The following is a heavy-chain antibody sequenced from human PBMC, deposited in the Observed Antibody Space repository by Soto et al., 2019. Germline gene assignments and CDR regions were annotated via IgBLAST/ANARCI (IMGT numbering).Heavy chain of an antibody. CDR1: GFTVSSNY. Sequence: GGSLRLSCAASGFTVSSNYMSWVRQAPGKGLEWVSVIYSGGSTYYADSVKGRFTISRDNSKNTLYLQMNSLRAEDTAVYYCARGGVYSSGWSYDAFGIWGQGTMVTVSS. D-gene: IGHD6-19*01. CDR2: IYSGGST. J-gene: IGHJ3*02. V-gene: IGHV3-66*01. CDR3: ARGGVYSSGWSYDAFGI.